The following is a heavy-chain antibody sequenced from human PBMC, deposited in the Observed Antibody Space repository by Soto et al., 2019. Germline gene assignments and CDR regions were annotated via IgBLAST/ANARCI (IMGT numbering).Heavy chain of an antibody. CDR3: ARKWHYYGSGSYYKSAFDI. CDR1: GGSISSGGFY. CDR2: IYYSGST. J-gene: IGHJ3*02. D-gene: IGHD3-10*01. V-gene: IGHV4-31*03. Sequence: QVQLQESGPGLVKPSQTLSLTCTVSGGSISSGGFYWSWIRQHPGKGLEWIGYIYYSGSTYYNPSLKSRVTTSVDTSKNQFSLKLSSVTAADTAVYYCARKWHYYGSGSYYKSAFDIWGQGTMVTVSS.